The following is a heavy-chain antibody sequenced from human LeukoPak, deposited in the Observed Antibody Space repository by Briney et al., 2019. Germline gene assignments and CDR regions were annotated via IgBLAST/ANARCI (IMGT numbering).Heavy chain of an antibody. Sequence: GGSLTLSCTASRFTFSSYNMNWVRQAPGRGLEWVSSISTSSNYIYYADSVQGRFTISRDNAKNSLYLQMNSLRAEDTAIYYCVREMAGRILDYWGQGTLVTVSS. CDR3: VREMAGRILDY. J-gene: IGHJ4*02. CDR1: RFTFSSYN. D-gene: IGHD2-21*01. V-gene: IGHV3-21*01. CDR2: ISTSSNYI.